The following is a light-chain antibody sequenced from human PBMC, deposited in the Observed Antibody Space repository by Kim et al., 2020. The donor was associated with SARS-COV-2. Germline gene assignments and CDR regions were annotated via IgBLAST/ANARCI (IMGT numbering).Light chain of an antibody. CDR3: QTWGTGTVV. CDR1: SGHSSYA. J-gene: IGLJ2*01. CDR2: VNSAGSH. Sequence: ASVKLTCPLSSGHSSYAIAWHQQQPEKGPRFLMKVNSAGSHTKGDGIPDRFSGSSSGAERYLTISSLQSEDEADYYCQTWGTGTVVFGGGTQLTVL. V-gene: IGLV4-69*01.